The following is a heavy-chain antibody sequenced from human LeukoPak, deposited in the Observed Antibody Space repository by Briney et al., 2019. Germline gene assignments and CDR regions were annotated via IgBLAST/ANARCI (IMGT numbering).Heavy chain of an antibody. CDR2: FWYDGSNK. CDR3: AKDHFAGFDY. CDR1: GFTFSSYC. Sequence: GGSLRLSCGASGFTFSSYCMHWVRQAPGKGVEGGAGFWYDGSNKNYADSVKGRFTISRDNSKNTLYLQMNSLRAEDTAVYYCAKDHFAGFDYWGQGTLVTVSS. D-gene: IGHD3-10*01. J-gene: IGHJ4*02. V-gene: IGHV3-33*06.